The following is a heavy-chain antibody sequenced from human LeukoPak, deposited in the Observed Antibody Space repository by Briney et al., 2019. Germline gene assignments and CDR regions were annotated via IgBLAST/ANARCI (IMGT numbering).Heavy chain of an antibody. V-gene: IGHV3-30*02. D-gene: IGHD3-22*01. CDR3: ASLTMIVVVQTNAFDI. CDR2: IRYDGSNK. J-gene: IGHJ3*02. Sequence: PGGSLRLSCAASGFTFSSYGMYWVRQAPGKGLEWVAFIRYDGSNKYYADSVKGRFTISRDNSKNTLYLQMNSLRAEDTAVYYCASLTMIVVVQTNAFDIWGQGTMVTVSS. CDR1: GFTFSSYG.